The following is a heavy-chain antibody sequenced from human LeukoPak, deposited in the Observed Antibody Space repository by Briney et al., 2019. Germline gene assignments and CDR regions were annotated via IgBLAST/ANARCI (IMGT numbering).Heavy chain of an antibody. V-gene: IGHV4-59*01. Sequence: SETLSLTCTVSGGSISSYYWSWIRQPPGKGLEWIGYIYYSGSTNYNPSLKSRVTISVDTSKNQFSLKLSSVTAADTAVYYCAREAVFYSSSWSYNWFDPWGQGTLVTVSS. J-gene: IGHJ5*02. CDR1: GGSISSYY. D-gene: IGHD6-13*01. CDR2: IYYSGST. CDR3: AREAVFYSSSWSYNWFDP.